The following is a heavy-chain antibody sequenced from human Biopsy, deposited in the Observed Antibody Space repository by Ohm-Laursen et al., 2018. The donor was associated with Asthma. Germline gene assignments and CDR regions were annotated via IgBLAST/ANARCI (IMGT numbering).Heavy chain of an antibody. D-gene: IGHD3-22*01. V-gene: IGHV4-31*03. CDR2: IYYSGST. J-gene: IGHJ4*02. CDR1: YGSITSGGYY. Sequence: SQTLSLTCTVSYGSITSGGYYWTWIRQHPGKGLDWIGFIYYSGSTYYNPSLKSRVSISIDTSKNQFSLKLSSVTAADTAVYYCARAQDYYDSRGYYRSFDYWGQGTLVTVSS. CDR3: ARAQDYYDSRGYYRSFDY.